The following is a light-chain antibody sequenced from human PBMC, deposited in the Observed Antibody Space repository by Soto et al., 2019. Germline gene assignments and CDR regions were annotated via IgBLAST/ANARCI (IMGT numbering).Light chain of an antibody. CDR3: QQYCSSPIT. CDR2: GAS. Sequence: EIVLTQSPGTLSLSPGERATLSCRASQSVSISYLAWYQQKPGQAPRLLIYGASVRATGIPDRFSASGSGTDLTLTISRLEPEDFAVYYCQQYCSSPITFGQGTRLEIK. CDR1: QSVSISY. V-gene: IGKV3-20*01. J-gene: IGKJ5*01.